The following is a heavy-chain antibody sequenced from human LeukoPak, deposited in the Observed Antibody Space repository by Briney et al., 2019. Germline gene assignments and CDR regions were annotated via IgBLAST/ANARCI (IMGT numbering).Heavy chain of an antibody. D-gene: IGHD2-2*01. CDR3: AREGCSSAACYGIDLNY. J-gene: IGHJ4*02. CDR1: GGTFSRYA. V-gene: IGHV1-69*11. CDR2: IIPNLGTT. Sequence: SVKVSCKASGGTFSRYAVTWVRQAPGQGLEWMGRIIPNLGTTYYAQKFRGRITITTDESSSTAYMELSSLRSEDTAVYYCAREGCSSAACYGIDLNYWGQGTLVTVSS.